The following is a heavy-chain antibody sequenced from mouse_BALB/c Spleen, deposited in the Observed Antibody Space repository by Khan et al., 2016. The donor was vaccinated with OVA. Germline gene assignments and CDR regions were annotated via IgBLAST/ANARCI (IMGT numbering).Heavy chain of an antibody. Sequence: QVQLQQPGAERAKPGASVKMSCKASGYTFTTYWMHWVKQRPGQGLEWIGYINPTSGYTDYNEKFKDRATLSADKSSSTAYMQLSSLTSEDSAVYYCTRGRIDYWGQGTTLTVSS. V-gene: IGHV1-7*01. J-gene: IGHJ2*01. CDR3: TRGRIDY. CDR2: INPTSGYT. CDR1: GYTFTTYW. D-gene: IGHD1-1*01.